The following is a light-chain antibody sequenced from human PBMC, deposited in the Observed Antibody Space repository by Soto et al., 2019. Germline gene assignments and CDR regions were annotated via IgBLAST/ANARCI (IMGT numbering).Light chain of an antibody. CDR2: GAS. CDR3: QHYNNRPPWT. Sequence: EIVMTQSPATLSVSPGERATLSCRASQSVSSNLAWYQQKPGQAPRLLIYGASTRATGIPARFSGSGSGTDFTLTISSLQSEDFAIYYCQHYNNRPPWTFGQGTKVEIK. CDR1: QSVSSN. J-gene: IGKJ1*01. V-gene: IGKV3-15*01.